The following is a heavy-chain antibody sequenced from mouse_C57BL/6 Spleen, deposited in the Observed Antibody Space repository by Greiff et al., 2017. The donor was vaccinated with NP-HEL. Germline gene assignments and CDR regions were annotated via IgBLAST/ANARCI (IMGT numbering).Heavy chain of an antibody. Sequence: VQLQQPGAELVRPGTSVKLSCKASGYTFTSYWMHWVKQRPGQGLEWIGVIDPSDSYTNYNQKFKGKATLTVDTSSSTAYMQLSSLTSEDSAVYYCARWDYGSSYDYWGQGTTLTVSS. J-gene: IGHJ2*01. D-gene: IGHD1-1*01. CDR1: GYTFTSYW. CDR2: IDPSDSYT. CDR3: ARWDYGSSYDY. V-gene: IGHV1-59*01.